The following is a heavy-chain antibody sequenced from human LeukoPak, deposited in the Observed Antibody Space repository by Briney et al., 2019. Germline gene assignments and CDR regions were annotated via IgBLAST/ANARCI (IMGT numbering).Heavy chain of an antibody. CDR1: GFTFSSYG. J-gene: IGHJ3*02. Sequence: GGTLRLSCAASGFTFSSYGMSWVRQAPGKGLEWVSAISGSGGSTYYADSVKGRFTISRDNAKNSLYLQMNSLRAEDTAVYYCAREVLLWFGERDNDAFDIWGQGTMVTVSS. CDR2: ISGSGGST. D-gene: IGHD3-10*01. CDR3: AREVLLWFGERDNDAFDI. V-gene: IGHV3-23*01.